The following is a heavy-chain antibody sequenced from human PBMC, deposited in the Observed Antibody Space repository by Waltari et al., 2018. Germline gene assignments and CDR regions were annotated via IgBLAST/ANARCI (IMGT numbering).Heavy chain of an antibody. V-gene: IGHV4-39*07. Sequence: QLQLQESGPGLVKPSETLSLTCTVSGGSISSSSYYWGWIRQPPGKGLEWIGSIYYSGSTYYNPSLKSRVTISVDTSKIQFSLKLSSVTAADTAVYYCARVGYGVYYYDSSAKIDYWGQGTLVTVSS. D-gene: IGHD3-22*01. J-gene: IGHJ4*02. CDR3: ARVGYGVYYYDSSAKIDY. CDR2: IYYSGST. CDR1: GGSISSSSYY.